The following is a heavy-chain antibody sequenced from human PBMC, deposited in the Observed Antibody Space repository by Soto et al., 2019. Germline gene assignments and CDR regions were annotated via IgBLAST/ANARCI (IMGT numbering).Heavy chain of an antibody. Sequence: QVQLQQWGAGLLKPSETLSLTCAVYGGSFSGYYWSWIRQPPGKGLEWIGEINHSGSTNYNPSLKSRVTISVDTSKNQFSLKLSSVTAADTAVYYCARGGYCSGGSCPVGHYYYYGMDVWGQGTTVTVSS. CDR3: ARGGYCSGGSCPVGHYYYYGMDV. J-gene: IGHJ6*02. V-gene: IGHV4-34*01. D-gene: IGHD2-15*01. CDR1: GGSFSGYY. CDR2: INHSGST.